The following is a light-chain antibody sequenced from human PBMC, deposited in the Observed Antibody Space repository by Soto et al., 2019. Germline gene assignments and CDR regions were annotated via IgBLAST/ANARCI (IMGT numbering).Light chain of an antibody. CDR3: QQYNKWLWT. CDR2: GAS. J-gene: IGKJ1*01. V-gene: IGKV3-15*01. CDR1: QSVSSN. Sequence: EIVMTQSPATLSVSPGERANLACRASQSVSSNLAWYQQKPGQTPRLLIYGASTRAIGIPARFSGSGSGTEFTLTISSLQSEDFAVYYCQQYNKWLWTFGQGTNVEI.